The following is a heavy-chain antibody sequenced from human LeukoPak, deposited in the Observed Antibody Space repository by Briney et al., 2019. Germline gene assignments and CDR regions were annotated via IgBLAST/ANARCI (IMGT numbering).Heavy chain of an antibody. Sequence: SETLSLTCTVSGGSISSSSYYWGWIRQPPGKRLEWIGSIYYSGSTYYNPSLKSRVTISVDTSKNQFSLKLSSVTAADTAVYYCARRRDSSSWYEGGAFDIWGQGTMVTVSS. CDR2: IYYSGST. CDR1: GGSISSSSYY. CDR3: ARRRDSSSWYEGGAFDI. D-gene: IGHD6-13*01. V-gene: IGHV4-39*01. J-gene: IGHJ3*02.